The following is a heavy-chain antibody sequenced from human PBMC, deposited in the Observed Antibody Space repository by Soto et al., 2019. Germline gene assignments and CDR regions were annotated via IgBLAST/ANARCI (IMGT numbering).Heavy chain of an antibody. CDR3: ARVYCSGGSCFPDYYYYGMDV. D-gene: IGHD2-15*01. Sequence: ASVKVSCKASGYTFTSYYMHWVRQAPGQGLEWMGIINPSGGSTSYAQKFQGRVTMTTDTSTSTAYMELRSLRSDDTAVYYCARVYCSGGSCFPDYYYYGMDVWGQGTTVTVSS. CDR2: INPSGGST. CDR1: GYTFTSYY. J-gene: IGHJ6*02. V-gene: IGHV1-46*01.